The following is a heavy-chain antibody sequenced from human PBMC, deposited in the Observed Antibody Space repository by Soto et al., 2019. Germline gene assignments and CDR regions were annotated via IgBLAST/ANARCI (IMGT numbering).Heavy chain of an antibody. CDR2: ISYDGSNK. CDR1: GFTFSSYA. Sequence: GGSLRLSCAASGFTFSSYAMHWVRQAPGKGLEWVAVISYDGSNKYYADSVKGRFTISRDNSKNTLYLQMNSLSAEDTAVYYCARGGPQGRYYDFWSGYYTPFDYYYGMDVWGQGTTVTVSS. V-gene: IGHV3-30-3*01. J-gene: IGHJ6*02. D-gene: IGHD3-3*01. CDR3: ARGGPQGRYYDFWSGYYTPFDYYYGMDV.